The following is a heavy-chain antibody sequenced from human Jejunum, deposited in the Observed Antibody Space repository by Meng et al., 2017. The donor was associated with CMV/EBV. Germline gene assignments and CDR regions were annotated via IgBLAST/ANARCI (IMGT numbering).Heavy chain of an antibody. CDR2: ISFGGNVE. D-gene: IGHD5/OR15-5a*01. CDR1: YS. J-gene: IGHJ3*01. V-gene: IGHV3-7*01. Sequence: YSRTWGRHVPGKGLEWVAAISFGGNVEYYVDSVKGRFTIARDNAKNSLYLQMNSLRAEDTAVYYCAKNYPTNCASIYCTGAYDVWGQGTGVTVSS. CDR3: AKNYPTNCASIYCTGAYDV.